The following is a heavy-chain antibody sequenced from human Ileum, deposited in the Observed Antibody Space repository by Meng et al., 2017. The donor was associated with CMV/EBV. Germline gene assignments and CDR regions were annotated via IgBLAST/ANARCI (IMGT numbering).Heavy chain of an antibody. D-gene: IGHD3-16*01. CDR2: INPDSGAT. CDR3: ATPCGMNDCHSDAFDV. V-gene: IGHV1-2*02. CDR1: GFTFIGYY. Sequence: SVKVSCKASGFTFIGYYIHWVRQAPGHGLEWMGWINPDSGATEDAQKFQGRVTMTRDTSNNMVYKELSALTSDDTAIYYCATPCGMNDCHSDAFDVWGQGTSVTVSS. J-gene: IGHJ6*02.